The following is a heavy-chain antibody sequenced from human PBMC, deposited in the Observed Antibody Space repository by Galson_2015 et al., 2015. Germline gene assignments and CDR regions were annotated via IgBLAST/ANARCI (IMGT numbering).Heavy chain of an antibody. V-gene: IGHV3-23*01. J-gene: IGHJ4*02. Sequence: SLRLSCAASGFTFSSYAMSWVRQAPGKGLEWVSAISGSGGSTYYADSVKGRFTISRDNSKSTLYLQMNSLRAEGTAVYYCAKQGSYYDSSGYARFDYWGQGTLVTVSS. D-gene: IGHD3-22*01. CDR3: AKQGSYYDSSGYARFDY. CDR1: GFTFSSYA. CDR2: ISGSGGST.